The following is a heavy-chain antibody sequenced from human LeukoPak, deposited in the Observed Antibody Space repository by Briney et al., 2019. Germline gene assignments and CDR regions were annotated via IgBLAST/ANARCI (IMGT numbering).Heavy chain of an antibody. D-gene: IGHD3-22*01. CDR2: ISYDGSNK. J-gene: IGHJ4*02. CDR1: GLTFSSYG. V-gene: IGHV3-30*18. Sequence: PGGSLRLSCAASGLTFSSYGMHWVRQAPGKGLEWVAVISYDGSNKYYADSVKGRFTISRDNSKNTLYLQMNSLRAEDTAVYYCAKDAPYYYDSSGYPWYWGQGTLVTVSS. CDR3: AKDAPYYYDSSGYPWY.